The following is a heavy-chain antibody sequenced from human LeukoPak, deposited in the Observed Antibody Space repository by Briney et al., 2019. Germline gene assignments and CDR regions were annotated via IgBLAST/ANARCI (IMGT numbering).Heavy chain of an antibody. V-gene: IGHV4-38-2*01. D-gene: IGHD6-13*01. CDR1: GYSISSGYY. J-gene: IGHJ3*02. CDR3: ASLPVIAATGDDAFDI. Sequence: SETLSLTCAVSGYSISSGYYWGWILQPPGKGLEWIGSIYHSGSTYYNPSLKSRVTISVDTSKNQFSLKLSSVTAADTAVYYCASLPVIAATGDDAFDIWGQGTMVTVSS. CDR2: IYHSGST.